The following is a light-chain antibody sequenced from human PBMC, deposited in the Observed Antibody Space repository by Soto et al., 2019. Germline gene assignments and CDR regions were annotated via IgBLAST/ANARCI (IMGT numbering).Light chain of an antibody. Sequence: EIVLTQSPGTLSLSPGERATLSCRASQSVSPTYLAWYQQKPGQAPRLLIYGASSRATGIPDRFSGSGSGTDFTLTISRLEPEDVAVYYCQQYGSSPLTFGGGTKVEIK. CDR3: QQYGSSPLT. V-gene: IGKV3-20*01. CDR2: GAS. CDR1: QSVSPTY. J-gene: IGKJ4*01.